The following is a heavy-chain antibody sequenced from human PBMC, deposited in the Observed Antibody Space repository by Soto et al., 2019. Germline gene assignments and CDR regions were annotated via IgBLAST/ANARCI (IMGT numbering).Heavy chain of an antibody. D-gene: IGHD6-19*01. CDR3: ARDRGSGWFVY. CDR1: GYTFTSYG. Sequence: ASVKVSCKASGYTFTSYGISWVRQAPGQGLEWMGWVGAYNGNTNYAQKFQGRVTTTTDTSTSTAYMELRSLRSDDTAVYYCARDRGSGWFVYWGQGTQVTVSS. CDR2: VGAYNGNT. J-gene: IGHJ4*02. V-gene: IGHV1-18*01.